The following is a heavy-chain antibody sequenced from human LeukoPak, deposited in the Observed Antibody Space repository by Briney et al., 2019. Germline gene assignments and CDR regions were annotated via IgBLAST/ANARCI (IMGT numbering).Heavy chain of an antibody. J-gene: IGHJ4*02. CDR1: GFSFRTYL. D-gene: IGHD3-16*02. CDR3: ASERVWGSYRWYHFEQ. Sequence: SGGSLRLSCAASGFSFRTYLMSWVRQAPGKGLEWVANIRPDGSEKNYLDPVKGRFTISRDNTKNSLYLQMNSLRGDDTAVYYCASERVWGSYRWYHFEQWGQGTLVSVAS. CDR2: IRPDGSEK. V-gene: IGHV3-7*01.